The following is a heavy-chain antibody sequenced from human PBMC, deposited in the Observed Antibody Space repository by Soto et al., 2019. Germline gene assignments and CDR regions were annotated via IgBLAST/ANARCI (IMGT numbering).Heavy chain of an antibody. CDR2: IYYSGST. V-gene: IGHV4-39*01. J-gene: IGHJ4*02. Sequence: PSETLSLTCTVSGGSISSSSYYWVWIRHPPGKGLEWIGSIYYSGSTYYSPSLKSRVTISVDTSKNQFSLKLSSVTAADTAVYYCARRNGDYSYYFDYWGQGTLVTVSS. CDR1: GGSISSSSYY. CDR3: ARRNGDYSYYFDY. D-gene: IGHD4-17*01.